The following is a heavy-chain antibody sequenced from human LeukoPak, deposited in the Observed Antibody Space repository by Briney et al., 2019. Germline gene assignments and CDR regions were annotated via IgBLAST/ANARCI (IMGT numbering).Heavy chain of an antibody. Sequence: SETLSLTCTVSGGSISSYYWSWIRQPAGKGLEWIGRIYTSGSTNYNPSLKSRVTMSEDTSKNQFSLKLSSVTAADTAVYHCARDRTYSSSAWFDPWGQGTLVTVSS. CDR2: IYTSGST. J-gene: IGHJ5*02. V-gene: IGHV4-4*07. CDR3: ARDRTYSSSAWFDP. D-gene: IGHD6-6*01. CDR1: GGSISSYY.